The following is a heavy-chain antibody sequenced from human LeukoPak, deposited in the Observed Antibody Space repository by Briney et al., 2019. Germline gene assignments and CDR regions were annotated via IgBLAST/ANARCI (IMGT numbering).Heavy chain of an antibody. J-gene: IGHJ5*02. CDR1: GFTFDDYG. D-gene: IGHD5-12*01. V-gene: IGHV3-20*04. CDR3: ARGADIVATRWFDP. Sequence: QSGGSLRLSCAASGFTFDDYGMSWVRQAPGKGLEWVSGINWNGGSTGYADSVKGRFTISRDNAKNSLYLQMNSLRAEDTALYYCARGADIVATRWFDPWGQGTLVTVSS. CDR2: INWNGGST.